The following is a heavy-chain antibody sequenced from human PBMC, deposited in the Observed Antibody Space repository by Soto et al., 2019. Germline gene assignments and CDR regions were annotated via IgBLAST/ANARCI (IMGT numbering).Heavy chain of an antibody. J-gene: IGHJ4*02. Sequence: LALTCTVSGGSVSSGSYYWSWIRQPPGKGLEWIGYIYYSGSTNYNPSLKSRVTISVDTSKNQFSLELSSVTAADTAVYYCAREKEMATSFDYWGQGTLVTVSS. CDR3: AREKEMATSFDY. D-gene: IGHD5-12*01. CDR1: GGSVSSGSYY. V-gene: IGHV4-61*01. CDR2: IYYSGST.